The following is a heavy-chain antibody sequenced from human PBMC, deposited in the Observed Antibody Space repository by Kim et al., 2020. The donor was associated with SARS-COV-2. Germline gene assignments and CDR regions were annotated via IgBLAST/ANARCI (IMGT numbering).Heavy chain of an antibody. J-gene: IGHJ5*01. Sequence: LKRRVTISGDTSKSQFSLKMSSVTAADTAVYYCARDHVDIVARDRSIDPWGQGTLVTVSS. CDR3: ARDHVDIVARDRSIDP. D-gene: IGHD5-12*01. V-gene: IGHV4-39*02.